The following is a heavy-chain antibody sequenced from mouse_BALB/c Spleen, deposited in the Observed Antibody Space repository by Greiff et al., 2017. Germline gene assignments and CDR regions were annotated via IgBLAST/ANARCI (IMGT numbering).Heavy chain of an antibody. D-gene: IGHD2-1*01. V-gene: IGHV1S29*02. Sequence: VQLQQSGPELVKPGASVKISCKASGYTFTDYNMHWVKQSHGKSLEWIGYIYPYNGGTGYNQKFKSKATLTVDNSSSTAYMELRSLTSEDSAVYYCARDYGNPWFAYWGQGTLVTVSA. CDR2: IYPYNGGT. CDR1: GYTFTDYN. CDR3: ARDYGNPWFAY. J-gene: IGHJ3*01.